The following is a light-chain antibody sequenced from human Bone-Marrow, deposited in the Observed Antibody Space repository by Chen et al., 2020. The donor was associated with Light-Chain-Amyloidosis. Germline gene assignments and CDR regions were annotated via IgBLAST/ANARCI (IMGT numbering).Light chain of an antibody. Sequence: NELTQPPSASVSPAQTARLTCSGNILAQHFAYWYQQKPGQAPVAVMVKDSERPSGIPERFSGSSSGTLVTLAISGVQAEDEADYYCQSADTNGVVFGGGTKLIVL. CDR3: QSADTNGVV. CDR2: KDS. V-gene: IGLV3-25*03. J-gene: IGLJ2*01. CDR1: ILAQHF.